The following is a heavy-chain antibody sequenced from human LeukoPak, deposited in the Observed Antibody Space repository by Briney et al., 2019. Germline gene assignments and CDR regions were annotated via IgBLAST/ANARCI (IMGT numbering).Heavy chain of an antibody. Sequence: ASETLSLTCTVSGGSISSRTYYWGWIRQPPGKGLEWIGRIYYSGSTYYNPSLKSRVTISVDTSKNRFSLKLSSVTAADTAVYYCASGSYYNWFDPWGQGTLVTVSS. CDR2: IYYSGST. CDR3: ASGSYYNWFDP. V-gene: IGHV4-39*01. J-gene: IGHJ5*02. CDR1: GGSISSRTYY. D-gene: IGHD1-26*01.